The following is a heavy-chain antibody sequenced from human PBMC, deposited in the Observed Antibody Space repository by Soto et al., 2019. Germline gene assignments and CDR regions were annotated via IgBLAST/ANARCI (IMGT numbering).Heavy chain of an antibody. Sequence: GWSLRLSCAASGFTFSSYAMSWVRQAPGKGLEWVSAISGSGGSTYYADSVKGRFTISRDNSKNTLYLQMNSLRAEDTAVYYCAKHKVAGFPKSGMDVWGQGTTVTVSS. CDR3: AKHKVAGFPKSGMDV. CDR2: ISGSGGST. D-gene: IGHD6-19*01. V-gene: IGHV3-23*01. CDR1: GFTFSSYA. J-gene: IGHJ6*02.